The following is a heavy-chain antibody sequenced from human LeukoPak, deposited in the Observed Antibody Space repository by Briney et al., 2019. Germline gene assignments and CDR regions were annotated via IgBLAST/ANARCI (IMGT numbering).Heavy chain of an antibody. CDR1: GGSISGYY. CDR2: IYFTGTT. CDR3: ARGGSWYGD. D-gene: IGHD6-13*01. J-gene: IGHJ4*02. V-gene: IGHV4-59*08. Sequence: SETLSLTCSVSGGSISGYYWSWIRQPSGKGLEWIGYIYFTGTTNYYPSLQSRVTISLDTSKNQFSLKLRSVTAADTAVYYCARGGSWYGDWGQGTLVTVSS.